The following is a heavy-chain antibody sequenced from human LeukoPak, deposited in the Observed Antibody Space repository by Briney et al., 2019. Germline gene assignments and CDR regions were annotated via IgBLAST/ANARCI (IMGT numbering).Heavy chain of an antibody. Sequence: GGSLGLSGAASGFTSSNAWMSWVRKAPGRGRRWVGRIKSKTDGGTTDYAAPVKGRFTISRDDSKNTLYLQMNSLKTEDTAVYYCTTKQLLTNWGQGTLVTVSS. CDR3: TTKQLLTN. J-gene: IGHJ4*02. CDR2: IKSKTDGGTT. V-gene: IGHV3-15*01. CDR1: GFTSSNAW. D-gene: IGHD2-2*01.